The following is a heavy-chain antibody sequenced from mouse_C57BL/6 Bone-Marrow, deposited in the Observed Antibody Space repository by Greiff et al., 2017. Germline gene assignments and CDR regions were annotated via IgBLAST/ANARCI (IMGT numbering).Heavy chain of an antibody. CDR1: GFSFNTYA. CDR3: VREGRITTVVAPMDD. J-gene: IGHJ4*01. Sequence: EVQLVESGGGLVQPKGSLKLSCAASGFSFNTYAMNWVRQAPGTGLEWVARIRSKSNNYATYYADSVKDRFTISRDDSESMLYLQMNNLKTEDTAMYYCVREGRITTVVAPMDDWGQGTSVTVSS. D-gene: IGHD1-1*01. CDR2: IRSKSNNYAT. V-gene: IGHV10-1*01.